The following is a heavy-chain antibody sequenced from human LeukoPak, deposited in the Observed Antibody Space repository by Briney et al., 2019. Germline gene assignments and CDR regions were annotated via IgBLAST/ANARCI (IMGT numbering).Heavy chain of an antibody. CDR2: MNPDTGNT. Sequence: ASVKVSCKASGGTFSSYAISWVRQATGQGLEWMGWMNPDTGNTGYAQKFQGRVTMTRNTSISTAYMELSSLKSEDTAVYYCARRPFKYYDILTGYYRSEFEYWGQGTLVTVSS. D-gene: IGHD3-9*01. J-gene: IGHJ4*02. CDR3: ARRPFKYYDILTGYYRSEFEY. V-gene: IGHV1-8*02. CDR1: GGTFSSYA.